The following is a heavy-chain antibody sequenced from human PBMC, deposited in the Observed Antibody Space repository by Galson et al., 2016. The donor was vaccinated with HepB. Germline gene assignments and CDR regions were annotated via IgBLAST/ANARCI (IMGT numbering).Heavy chain of an antibody. J-gene: IGHJ2*01. V-gene: IGHV3-23*01. CDR1: RFTFSNFG. CDR2: VSDTGTT. Sequence: SLRLSCAASRFTFSNFGMNWFRQAPGKGLEWVSGVSDTGTTYYANYVKGRFTISRENSKNTLYLQMNTLRVEDTAVYYCTREFDLWGRGTQVTVSS. D-gene: IGHD1-26*01. CDR3: TREFDL.